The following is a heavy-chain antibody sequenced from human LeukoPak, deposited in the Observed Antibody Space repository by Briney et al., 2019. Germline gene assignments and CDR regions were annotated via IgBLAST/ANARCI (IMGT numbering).Heavy chain of an antibody. Sequence: GGSLRLSCAASGFTFSSYAMHWVRQAPGKGLEWVAVISYDGSNKYYADSVKGRFTISTDNSTSTLYLQMNSLRAEDTAVYYCAREMDTAMYGSWFDPWGQGTLVTVPS. J-gene: IGHJ5*02. CDR2: ISYDGSNK. D-gene: IGHD5-18*01. CDR3: AREMDTAMYGSWFDP. V-gene: IGHV3-30*01. CDR1: GFTFSSYA.